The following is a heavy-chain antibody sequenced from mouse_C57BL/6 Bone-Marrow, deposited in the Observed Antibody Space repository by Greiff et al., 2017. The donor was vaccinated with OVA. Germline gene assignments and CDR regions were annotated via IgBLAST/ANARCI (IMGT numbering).Heavy chain of an antibody. CDR3: AKNYWDSYAMDY. D-gene: IGHD4-1*01. V-gene: IGHV2-5*01. CDR1: GFSLTSYG. Sequence: QVTLKESGPGLVQPSQRLSITCTVSGFSLTSYGVHWVRQSPGKGLEWLGVIWRGGSTDYNAAFMSRLSITKDNSKSQVFFKMNSLQADGTAIYYCAKNYWDSYAMDYWGQGTSVTVSS. CDR2: IWRGGST. J-gene: IGHJ4*01.